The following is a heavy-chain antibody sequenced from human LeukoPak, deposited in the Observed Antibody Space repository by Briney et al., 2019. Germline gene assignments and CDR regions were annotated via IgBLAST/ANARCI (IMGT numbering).Heavy chain of an antibody. CDR3: ARGVRSSGWYREDY. Sequence: PGGSLRLSCAASGFTVSSNYMSWVRQAPGKGLEWVSVIYSGGSTYYADSVKGRFTISRDNSKNTLYLQMNSLRAEDTAVYYCARGVRSSGWYREDYWGQGTLVTVSS. V-gene: IGHV3-53*01. J-gene: IGHJ4*02. CDR1: GFTVSSNY. CDR2: IYSGGST. D-gene: IGHD6-19*01.